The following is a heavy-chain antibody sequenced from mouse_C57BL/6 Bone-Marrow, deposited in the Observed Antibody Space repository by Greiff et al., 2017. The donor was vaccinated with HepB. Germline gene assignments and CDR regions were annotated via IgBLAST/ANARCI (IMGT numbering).Heavy chain of an antibody. CDR3: ARLMVYWYFDV. CDR2: INPGSGGT. D-gene: IGHD1-1*02. V-gene: IGHV1-54*01. CDR1: GYAFTNYL. Sequence: QVQLQQSGAELVRPGTSVKVSCKASGYAFTNYLIEWVKQRPGQGLEWIGVINPGSGGTNYNEKFKGKATLTADKSSSTAYMQLSSLTSEDSAVYYCARLMVYWYFDVWGTGTTVTVSS. J-gene: IGHJ1*03.